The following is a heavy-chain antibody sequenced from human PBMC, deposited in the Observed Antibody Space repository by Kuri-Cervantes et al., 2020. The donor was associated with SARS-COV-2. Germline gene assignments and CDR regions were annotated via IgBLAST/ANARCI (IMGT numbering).Heavy chain of an antibody. V-gene: IGHV3-30-3*01. Sequence: GESLKISCAASGFTLSSYAMHWVRQAPGKGLEWVAVISYDGSNKYYADSVKGRFTISRDNSKNTLYLQMNSLRAEDTAVYYCARGGYDFWSGYYGEDYYYYYGMDVWGQGTTVTVSS. J-gene: IGHJ6*02. CDR2: ISYDGSNK. D-gene: IGHD3-3*01. CDR3: ARGGYDFWSGYYGEDYYYYYGMDV. CDR1: GFTLSSYA.